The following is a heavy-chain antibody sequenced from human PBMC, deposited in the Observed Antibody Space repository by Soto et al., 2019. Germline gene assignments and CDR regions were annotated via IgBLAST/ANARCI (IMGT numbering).Heavy chain of an antibody. J-gene: IGHJ4*02. Sequence: SVKVSCKASGGAFSSYTISWVRQAPGQGLEWMGRIIPILGIANYAQKFQGRVTITADKSTSTAYMELSSLRSEDTAVYYCESLDCSSTSCYSWGQGTLVTVSS. CDR3: ESLDCSSTSCYS. CDR2: IIPILGIA. CDR1: GGAFSSYT. V-gene: IGHV1-69*02. D-gene: IGHD2-2*02.